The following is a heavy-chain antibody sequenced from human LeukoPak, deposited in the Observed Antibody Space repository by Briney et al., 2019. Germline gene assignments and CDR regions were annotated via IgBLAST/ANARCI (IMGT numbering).Heavy chain of an antibody. CDR3: ARARSGSGWYWFDP. CDR2: IYYSGSA. J-gene: IGHJ5*02. CDR1: GGSISSGGYY. V-gene: IGHV4-39*07. D-gene: IGHD6-19*01. Sequence: SETLSLTCTVSGGSISSGGYYWSWIRQPPGKGLEWIGSIYYSGSAYYNTSFKSRVTISVDTSKNQFSLKLSSVTAADTAVYYCARARSGSGWYWFDPWGQGTLVIVSS.